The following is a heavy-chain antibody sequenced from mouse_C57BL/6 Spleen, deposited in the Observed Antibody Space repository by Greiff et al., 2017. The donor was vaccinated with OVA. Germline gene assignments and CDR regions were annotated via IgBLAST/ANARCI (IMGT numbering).Heavy chain of an antibody. CDR3: ARSADYGSSYYAMDY. J-gene: IGHJ4*01. D-gene: IGHD1-1*01. CDR2: IYPGDGDT. V-gene: IGHV1-80*01. CDR1: GYAFSSYW. Sequence: VQLQQSGAELVKPGASVKISCKASGYAFSSYWMNWVKQRPGKGLEWIGQIYPGDGDTNYNGKFKGQATLTADKSSSTAYMQLSSLTSEDSAVYFCARSADYGSSYYAMDYWGQGTSVTVSS.